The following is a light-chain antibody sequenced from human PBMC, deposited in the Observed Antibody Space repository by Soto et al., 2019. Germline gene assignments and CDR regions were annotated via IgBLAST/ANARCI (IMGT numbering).Light chain of an antibody. J-gene: IGKJ2*01. Sequence: DIQMTQSPSTLSASVGDRVTITCRASQSISSWLAWYQQKPGKAPKLLVYVASTLQSGVPSRFGGSGSGSEFTLTISSLQPDDFATYYCQQYDTYSPFTFGQGTKLEIK. CDR3: QQYDTYSPFT. CDR2: VAS. V-gene: IGKV1-5*01. CDR1: QSISSW.